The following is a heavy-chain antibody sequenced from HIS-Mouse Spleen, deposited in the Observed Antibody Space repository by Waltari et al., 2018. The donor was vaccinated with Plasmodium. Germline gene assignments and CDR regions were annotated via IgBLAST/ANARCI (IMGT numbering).Heavy chain of an antibody. CDR2: TYYSGST. CDR1: GGSISSYS. D-gene: IGHD2-2*01. V-gene: IGHV4-59*01. J-gene: IGHJ3*02. Sequence: QVQLQQSGPGLVKPSETLSLTCTVSGGSISSYSWSWIRQPPGKGLEWSGYTYYSGSTNYNPSLKSRVTISVDTSKNQFSLKLSSVTAADTAVYYCARDCSSTSCLDAFDIWGKGTMVTVSS. CDR3: ARDCSSTSCLDAFDI.